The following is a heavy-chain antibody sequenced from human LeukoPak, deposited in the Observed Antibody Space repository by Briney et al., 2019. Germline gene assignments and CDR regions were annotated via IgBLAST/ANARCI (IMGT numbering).Heavy chain of an antibody. CDR2: INHSGST. Sequence: PSETLSLTCAVYGGSFSGYYWSWIRQPPGKGLEWIGEINHSGSTNYNPSLKSRVTISVDTSKNQFSLKLSSVTAADTAVYYCARQGPRPHQREYYMDVWGKGTTVTVSS. CDR3: ARQGPRPHQREYYMDV. J-gene: IGHJ6*03. CDR1: GGSFSGYY. D-gene: IGHD1-1*01. V-gene: IGHV4-34*01.